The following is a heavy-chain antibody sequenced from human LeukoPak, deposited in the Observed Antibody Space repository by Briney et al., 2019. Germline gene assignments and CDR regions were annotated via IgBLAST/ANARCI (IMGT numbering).Heavy chain of an antibody. V-gene: IGHV4-61*02. CDR1: GGSISSGSYY. Sequence: SQTLSLTCTVSGGSISSGSYYWSWIRQPAGKGLEWIGRIYTSGSTNYNPSLKSRVIISVDTSKNQFSLKLSSVTAADTAVYYCTRGRYYYGSGSWEYYFDYWGQGTLVTVSS. D-gene: IGHD3-10*01. CDR3: TRGRYYYGSGSWEYYFDY. CDR2: IYTSGST. J-gene: IGHJ4*02.